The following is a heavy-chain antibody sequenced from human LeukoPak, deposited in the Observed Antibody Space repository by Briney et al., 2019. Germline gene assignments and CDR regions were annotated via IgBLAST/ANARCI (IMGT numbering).Heavy chain of an antibody. V-gene: IGHV3-7*01. Sequence: GGSLRLSCAASGFTFSSYWMSWVRQAPGKGLEWVANIKQDGSEKYYVDSVKGRFTISRDNVKNSLYLQMNSLRAEDTAVYYCARGGDSSSWLYDAFDIWGQGTMVTVSS. D-gene: IGHD6-13*01. CDR1: GFTFSSYW. J-gene: IGHJ3*02. CDR3: ARGGDSSSWLYDAFDI. CDR2: IKQDGSEK.